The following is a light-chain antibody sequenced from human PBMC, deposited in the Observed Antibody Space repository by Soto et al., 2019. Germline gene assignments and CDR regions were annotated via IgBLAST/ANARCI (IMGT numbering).Light chain of an antibody. CDR1: QSVRNNY. Sequence: EIVLTQSPGTLSLSPGEGASLSCRASQSVRNNYLAWYQQKPGQAPRVLIYDASSRATGIPDRFSGSGSGTDFTLTISRLESEDFAVYYCQPYNNWPLTFGGGTKVEIK. CDR2: DAS. J-gene: IGKJ4*01. V-gene: IGKV3D-20*02. CDR3: QPYNNWPLT.